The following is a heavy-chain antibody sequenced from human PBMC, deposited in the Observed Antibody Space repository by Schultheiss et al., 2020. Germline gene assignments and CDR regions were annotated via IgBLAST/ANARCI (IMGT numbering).Heavy chain of an antibody. D-gene: IGHD4-17*01. CDR1: GFTFSSYS. J-gene: IGHJ6*02. CDR3: AREFGDFTRLYYYYGMDV. Sequence: GGSLRLSCAASGFTFSSYSMNWVRQAPGKGLEWVSSISSSSSYIYYADSVKGRFTISRDNAKNSLYLQMNSLRAEDTAVYYCAREFGDFTRLYYYYGMDVWGQGTTVTVS. V-gene: IGHV3-21*01. CDR2: ISSSSSYI.